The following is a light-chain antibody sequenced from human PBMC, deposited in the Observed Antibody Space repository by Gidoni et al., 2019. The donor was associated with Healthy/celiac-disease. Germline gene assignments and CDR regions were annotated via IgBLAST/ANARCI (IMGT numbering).Light chain of an antibody. CDR3: QQYYSTRT. CDR2: WAS. Sequence: IVMTQYPDSLAGSLGERATINCKSSQSVLYSSNNKNYLAWYQQKPGQPPKLLIYWASTRESGVPDRFSGSGSGTDFTLTISSLQADDVAVYYCQQYYSTRTFGQGTKVEIK. J-gene: IGKJ1*01. V-gene: IGKV4-1*01. CDR1: QSVLYSSNNKNY.